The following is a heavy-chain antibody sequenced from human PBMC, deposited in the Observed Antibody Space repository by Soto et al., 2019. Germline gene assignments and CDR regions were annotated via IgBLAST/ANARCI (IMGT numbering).Heavy chain of an antibody. J-gene: IGHJ4*02. CDR1: GDSISGSGYY. V-gene: IGHV4-31*03. Sequence: KPSETLSLTCSVSGDSISGSGYYWSWIRQRPGKGLEWIGNIYYSGSSYNNPSLKSRVTISVNTSKNQFSLNLRSVTAADTAVYYCARDSDYYSSGSFDYWGQGTLVTVSS. CDR2: IYYSGSS. CDR3: ARDSDYYSSGSFDY. D-gene: IGHD3-10*01.